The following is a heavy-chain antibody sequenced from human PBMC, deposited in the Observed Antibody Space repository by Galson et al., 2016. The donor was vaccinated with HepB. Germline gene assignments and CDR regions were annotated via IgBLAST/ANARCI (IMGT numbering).Heavy chain of an antibody. CDR3: ARDPLGFVRYYYYYGMDV. Sequence: SLRLSCAASGFTFSNYGMHWVRQAPDKGLEWVAVIWYDGNKKYYADSVKGRFTISRDISKNTLYLQMNSLRAEDSAVYYCARDPLGFVRYYYYYGMDVWGQGTTVTVSS. V-gene: IGHV3-33*01. CDR2: IWYDGNKK. J-gene: IGHJ6*02. D-gene: IGHD6-6*01. CDR1: GFTFSNYG.